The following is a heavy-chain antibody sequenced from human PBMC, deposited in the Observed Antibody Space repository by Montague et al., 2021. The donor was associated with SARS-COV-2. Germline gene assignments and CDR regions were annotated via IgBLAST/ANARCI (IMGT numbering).Heavy chain of an antibody. CDR3: ARDLLRHKGGFDS. V-gene: IGHV3-30-3*01. CDR1: GFTFTSYS. Sequence: SRRLSCAASGFTFTSYSMNWVRQAPGKGLEALSVISSDGSYKYYADSVKGRFTISRDNSRNTLYLQMYSLRPEDTAVYYCARDLLRHKGGFDSWGQGTLVTVSS. CDR2: ISSDGSYK. D-gene: IGHD2/OR15-2a*01. J-gene: IGHJ4*02.